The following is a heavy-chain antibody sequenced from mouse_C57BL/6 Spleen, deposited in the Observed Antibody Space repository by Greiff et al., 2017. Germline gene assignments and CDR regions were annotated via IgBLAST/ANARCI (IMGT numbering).Heavy chain of an antibody. CDR1: GYAFTNYL. CDR3: ARGGTPVVGGYFDV. J-gene: IGHJ1*03. CDR2: INPGSGGT. Sequence: VKLQQSGAELVRPGTSVKVSCKASGYAFTNYLIEWVKQRPGQGLEWIGVINPGSGGTNYNEKFKGKATLTADKSSSTAYMQLSSLTSEDSAVYFCARGGTPVVGGYFDVWGTGTTVTVSS. V-gene: IGHV1-54*01. D-gene: IGHD1-1*01.